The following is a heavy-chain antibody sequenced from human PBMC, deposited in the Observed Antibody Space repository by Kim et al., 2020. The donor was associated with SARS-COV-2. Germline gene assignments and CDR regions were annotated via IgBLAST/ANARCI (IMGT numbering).Heavy chain of an antibody. J-gene: IGHJ4*02. CDR2: ISSGATKT. CDR3: AKDIMGDY. V-gene: IGHV3-23*01. D-gene: IGHD2-8*01. Sequence: GGSLRLSCAASGFTFNNFAMNWVRQAPGKGLEWVATISSGATKTYYADSVKGRFTISRNNSESTLSLQMNSLRAEDTAVYYCAKDIMGDYWGQGTLVTVSS. CDR1: GFTFNNFA.